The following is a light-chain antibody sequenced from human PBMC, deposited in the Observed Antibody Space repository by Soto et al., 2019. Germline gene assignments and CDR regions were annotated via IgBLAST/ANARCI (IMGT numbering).Light chain of an antibody. CDR3: CSYAGSYTFGLYV. CDR1: SRDAGGYNY. CDR2: DVR. Sequence: QSVPTQPRSVSASPGQSVTISSTGTSRDAGGYNYGSWYQQHPGKAAILMIYDVRERPSGVPDRFSGSKSGNTASLTISGLQAGNEADYYCCSYAGSYTFGLYVFGTGTKVTVL. V-gene: IGLV2-11*01. J-gene: IGLJ1*01.